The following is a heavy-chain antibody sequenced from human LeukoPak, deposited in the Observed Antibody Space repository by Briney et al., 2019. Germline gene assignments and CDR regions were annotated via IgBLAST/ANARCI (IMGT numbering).Heavy chain of an antibody. V-gene: IGHV1-46*01. CDR1: GYTFTSYY. Sequence: ASVKVSCKASGYTFTSYYMHWVRQAPGQGLEWMGIINPSGGSTSYAQKFQGRVTMTRDTSISTAYMDLSRLRSDDTAVYCCARGSIVGATFDYFDYWGQGTLVTVSS. CDR3: ARGSIVGATFDYFDY. J-gene: IGHJ4*02. CDR2: INPSGGST. D-gene: IGHD1-26*01.